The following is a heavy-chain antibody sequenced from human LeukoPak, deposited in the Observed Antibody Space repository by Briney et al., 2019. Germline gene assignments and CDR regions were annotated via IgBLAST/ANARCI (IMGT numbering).Heavy chain of an antibody. CDR3: ARLAIRSTWYFDL. Sequence: PSETLSLTCTVSGGSITDYYYNRIRQPPGQGQGLEWIGFISPGGNTNYNPSLKSRVSISVDKSKNQCSLKVTSVAAADTAMYYCARLAIRSTWYFDLWGRGTLVTVSS. J-gene: IGHJ2*01. V-gene: IGHV4-4*09. CDR2: ISPGGNT. D-gene: IGHD3-10*01. CDR1: GGSITDYY.